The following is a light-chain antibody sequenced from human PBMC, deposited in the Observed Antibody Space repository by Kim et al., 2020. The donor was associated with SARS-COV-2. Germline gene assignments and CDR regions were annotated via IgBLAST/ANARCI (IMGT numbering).Light chain of an antibody. CDR3: QQYNDWPPYT. Sequence: VAPGESATLSCRASQSVNNKLAWYQQKPGQAPRLLIYGASTRATGLPARFSGSGSGTEFTLTISSLQSEDFAVYYCQQYNDWPPYTFGQGTKLEI. J-gene: IGKJ2*01. CDR2: GAS. CDR1: QSVNNK. V-gene: IGKV3-15*01.